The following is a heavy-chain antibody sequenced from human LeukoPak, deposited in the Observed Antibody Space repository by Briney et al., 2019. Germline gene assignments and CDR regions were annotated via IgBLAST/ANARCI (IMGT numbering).Heavy chain of an antibody. J-gene: IGHJ4*02. D-gene: IGHD3/OR15-3a*01. Sequence: GASVKVSCKASGYTFTGYFMHWVRQAPGQGLEWMGRINPNSGGTNYAQKFQGRVTMTRDTSISTAYMELSRLRSDDTAVYYCARDVPVDGYFDYWGQGTLVTVSS. V-gene: IGHV1-2*06. CDR2: INPNSGGT. CDR3: ARDVPVDGYFDY. CDR1: GYTFTGYF.